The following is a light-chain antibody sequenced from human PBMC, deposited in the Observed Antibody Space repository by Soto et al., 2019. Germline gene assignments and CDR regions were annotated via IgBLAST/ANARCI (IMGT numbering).Light chain of an antibody. CDR3: SSYTSTNTVL. J-gene: IGLJ2*01. CDR1: SNDVGGFNY. CDR2: EVS. V-gene: IGLV2-14*01. Sequence: QSVLTQPASVSGSAGQSITISCIGTSNDVGGFNYVSWYQENPGKAPRLMIYEVSKRPSGVSNRFSASKSGNTASLTISGLQAEDEADYFCSSYTSTNTVLFGGGTKLTVL.